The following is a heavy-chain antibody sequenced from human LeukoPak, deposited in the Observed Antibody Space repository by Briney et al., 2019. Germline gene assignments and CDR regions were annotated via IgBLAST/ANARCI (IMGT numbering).Heavy chain of an antibody. Sequence: GASVKVSCKASGYTFTSYDINWVRQATGQGLEWMGWMNPNSGNTGYAQKFQGRVTMTRNTSISTAYMELSSLRSEDTAMYYCARGSFSGASLEYYYYGMDVWGQGTTVTVSS. CDR2: MNPNSGNT. CDR1: GYTFTSYD. V-gene: IGHV1-8*01. CDR3: ARGSFSGASLEYYYYGMDV. J-gene: IGHJ6*02. D-gene: IGHD2-15*01.